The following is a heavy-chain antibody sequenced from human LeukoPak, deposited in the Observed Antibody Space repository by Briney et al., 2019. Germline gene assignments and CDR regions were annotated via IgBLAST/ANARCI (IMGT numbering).Heavy chain of an antibody. D-gene: IGHD5-24*01. CDR2: ISSDEINE. CDR1: GFIFSSAW. V-gene: IGHV3-30*18. Sequence: GGSLRLSCAASGFIFSSAWMSWVRQAPGKGLEWVAVISSDEINEYYADSVKGRFTISRDNSKNTLYLQINSLRGEDTAVYYCAKGESITSAWFDSWGQGTLVTVSS. CDR3: AKGESITSAWFDS. J-gene: IGHJ5*01.